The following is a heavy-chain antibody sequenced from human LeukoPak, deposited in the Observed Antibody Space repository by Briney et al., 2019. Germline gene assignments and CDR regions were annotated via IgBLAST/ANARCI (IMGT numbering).Heavy chain of an antibody. V-gene: IGHV3-21*04. CDR2: ITDSGSTI. CDR3: ATAWQYCDY. J-gene: IGHJ4*02. Sequence: GGSLRLSCAASGSTVNDYNMNWVRQAPGKGLEWVAFITDSGSTIYYADSVKGRFTISRDNSKNTLYLQMNSLRAEDTAVYYCATAWQYCDYWGQGTLVTVSS. CDR1: GSTVNDYN. D-gene: IGHD5-12*01.